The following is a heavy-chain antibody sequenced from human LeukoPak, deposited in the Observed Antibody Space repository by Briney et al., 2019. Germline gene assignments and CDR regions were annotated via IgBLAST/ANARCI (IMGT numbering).Heavy chain of an antibody. CDR2: MFHSGFT. CDR3: ARDAGAKYYDFWSGYPNWFDP. J-gene: IGHJ5*02. CDR1: GAPITSYY. Sequence: SETLSLTCRVSGAPITSYYWSWVRQAPGKGLEWIGHMFHSGFTDVNPSLRSRVTLSVDRSTERVSLNLRSVTAADTAVYYCARDAGAKYYDFWSGYPNWFDPWGQGTLVTVSS. D-gene: IGHD3-3*01. V-gene: IGHV4-59*01.